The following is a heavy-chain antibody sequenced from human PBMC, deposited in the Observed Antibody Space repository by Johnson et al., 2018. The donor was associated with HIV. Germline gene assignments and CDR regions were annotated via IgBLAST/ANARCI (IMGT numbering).Heavy chain of an antibody. CDR3: AREQELIGERAFDI. V-gene: IGHV3-13*01. J-gene: IGHJ3*02. D-gene: IGHD6-13*01. Sequence: VQLVESGGGVVRPGGSLRLSCAASGFTFDDYGMSWVRQAPGTGLEWVSAIGTAGDTYYPGSVKGRFTISRENAKNSLYLQMNSLRAEDTAVYYCAREQELIGERAFDIWGQGTMVTVPS. CDR2: IGTAGDT. CDR1: GFTFDDYG.